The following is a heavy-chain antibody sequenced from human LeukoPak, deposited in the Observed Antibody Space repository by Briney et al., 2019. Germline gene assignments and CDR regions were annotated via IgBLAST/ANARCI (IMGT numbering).Heavy chain of an antibody. D-gene: IGHD1-26*01. CDR1: GYTFTDYY. Sequence: ASVRVSCKASGYTFTDYYMHWVRQAPGQGPEWMGWINSNSGATNYAQKFQGRVTMTRDTSISTVYMELSSLRSDDTAVYYCARGRDRGASTPFDCWGQGTLVTVSS. J-gene: IGHJ4*02. V-gene: IGHV1-2*02. CDR3: ARGRDRGASTPFDC. CDR2: INSNSGAT.